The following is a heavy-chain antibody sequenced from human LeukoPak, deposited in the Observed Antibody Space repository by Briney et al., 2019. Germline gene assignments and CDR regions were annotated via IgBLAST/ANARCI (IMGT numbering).Heavy chain of an antibody. CDR3: ASRHGDSGSSNC. D-gene: IGHD3-10*01. J-gene: IGHJ4*02. CDR2: IYHSGST. V-gene: IGHV4-61*01. CDR1: GASVSSGSYY. Sequence: SETLSLTCSVSGASVSSGSYYRSWIRQPPGKALEWIGYIYHSGSTNYNPSLKSRVTISLDTSKNQFSLRLSSVTAADAAVYYCASRHGDSGSSNCWGQGALVTVSS.